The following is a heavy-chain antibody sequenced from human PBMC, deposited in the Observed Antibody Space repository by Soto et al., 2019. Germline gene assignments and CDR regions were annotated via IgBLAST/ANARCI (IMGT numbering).Heavy chain of an antibody. V-gene: IGHV1-8*01. D-gene: IGHD3-10*01. J-gene: IGHJ4*02. Sequence: QVQLVQSGAEVKKPGASVKVSCKTSGYSFSTYDINWVRQATGQGLEWMGWMNPSSGDTGYAQKFQGRVAMTRDTSITTAYMELYSLRSDDTAVYYCAKVSRRGSAIDFDYWGQGTLVTVSP. CDR1: GYSFSTYD. CDR3: AKVSRRGSAIDFDY. CDR2: MNPSSGDT.